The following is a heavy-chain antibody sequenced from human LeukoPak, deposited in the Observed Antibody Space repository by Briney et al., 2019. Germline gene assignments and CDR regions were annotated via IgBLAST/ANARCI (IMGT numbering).Heavy chain of an antibody. CDR1: GYTFTSYY. CDR2: INPSGGST. CDR3: ASPYPPRIYCSSTSCPTYYYYGMDV. V-gene: IGHV1-46*01. D-gene: IGHD2-2*01. Sequence: GASVKVSCKASGYTFTSYYMHWVRQAPGQGLEWMGIINPSGGSTSYAQKFQGRVTMTRDTSTSTVYVELSSLRSEDTAVYYCASPYPPRIYCSSTSCPTYYYYGMDVWGQGTTVTVSS. J-gene: IGHJ6*02.